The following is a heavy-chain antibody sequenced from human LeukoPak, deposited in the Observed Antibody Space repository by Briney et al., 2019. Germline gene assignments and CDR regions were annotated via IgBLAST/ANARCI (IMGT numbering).Heavy chain of an antibody. CDR2: INPSGGGT. J-gene: IGHJ6*02. CDR3: ARDAVVVVAASQYYYYYGMDV. CDR1: GYTFINYY. D-gene: IGHD2-15*01. V-gene: IGHV1-46*01. Sequence: ASVKVSCKASGYTFINYYIHWVRQAPGQGLEWMGMINPSGGGTSYAQKFQGGVTMTRDTSTSTLYMELRSLRSDDTAVYYCARDAVVVVAASQYYYYYGMDVWGQGTTVTVSS.